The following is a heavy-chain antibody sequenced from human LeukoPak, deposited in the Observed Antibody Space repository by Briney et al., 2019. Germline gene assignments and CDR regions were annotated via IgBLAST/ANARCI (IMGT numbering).Heavy chain of an antibody. CDR2: ISSSTSYI. Sequence: GGSLRLSCAASGFTFYSYMMNWVRQAPGKGLEWVSSISSSTSYIYYADSVKGRFTISRGNAKNSLHLQMNSLRAEDTAVYYCARTTYYDSSGYTTDYYYYMDVWGKGTTVTVSS. D-gene: IGHD3-22*01. CDR3: ARTTYYDSSGYTTDYYYYMDV. V-gene: IGHV3-21*01. CDR1: GFTFYSYM. J-gene: IGHJ6*03.